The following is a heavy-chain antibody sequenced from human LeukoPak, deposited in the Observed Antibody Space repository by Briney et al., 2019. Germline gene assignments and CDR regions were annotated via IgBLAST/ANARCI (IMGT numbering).Heavy chain of an antibody. J-gene: IGHJ4*02. CDR2: IYHSGST. D-gene: IGHD3-10*01. Sequence: PSETLSLTCTVSGYSISSGFYWGWVRQSPEKGLEWIGTIYHSGSTYYNPSLKSRVTISVDTSKNQFSLKLSSVTAADTAVYYCARGYGGSGSPLFDYWGQGTLVTVSS. V-gene: IGHV4-38-2*02. CDR1: GYSISSGFY. CDR3: ARGYGGSGSPLFDY.